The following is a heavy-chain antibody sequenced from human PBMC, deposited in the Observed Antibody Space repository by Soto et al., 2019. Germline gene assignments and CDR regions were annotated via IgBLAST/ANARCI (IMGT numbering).Heavy chain of an antibody. D-gene: IGHD6-19*01. CDR1: GFTLSTYS. V-gene: IGHV3-30*01. CDR2: ISYDGNKK. CDR3: AGSIAVAGLDY. J-gene: IGHJ4*02. Sequence: QVQLVESGGGVVHPGRSLRLSCAASGFTLSTYSMHWVRQAPGKGLEWVAVISYDGNKKLYRDSVKGRFSISRDTSMHTVYLEINSLSPAYTGVYYCAGSIAVAGLDYWGQGTLVTVSS.